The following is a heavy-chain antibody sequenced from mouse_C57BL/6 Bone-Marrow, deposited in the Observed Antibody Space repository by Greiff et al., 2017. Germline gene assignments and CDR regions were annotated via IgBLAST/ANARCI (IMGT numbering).Heavy chain of an antibody. CDR1: GYAFTNYL. V-gene: IGHV1-54*01. D-gene: IGHD2-14*01. Sequence: QVQLQQSGAELVRPGTSVKVSCKASGYAFTNYLIEWVKQRPGQGLEWIGVINPGSGGTNYNEKFKGKATLTADKSSSTAYMQLSSLTSEDSAVYFCSWGGVRRAYWGQGTLVTVSA. CDR2: INPGSGGT. CDR3: SWGGVRRAY. J-gene: IGHJ3*01.